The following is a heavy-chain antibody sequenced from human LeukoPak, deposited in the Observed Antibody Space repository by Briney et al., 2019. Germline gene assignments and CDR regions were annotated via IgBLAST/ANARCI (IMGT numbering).Heavy chain of an antibody. D-gene: IGHD2-15*01. CDR1: RFTFSNYA. CDR2: ISYDGSNK. V-gene: IGHV3-30-3*01. J-gene: IGHJ3*02. CDR3: ARDRNCSGDNCFGAFDI. Sequence: GGSLRLSCAASRFTFSNYAIHWVRQAPGKGLEWVAVISYDGSNKYYADSVKGRFTISRDSSENTLYLQMNSLRAEDTAVYYCARDRNCSGDNCFGAFDIWGQGTVVTVSS.